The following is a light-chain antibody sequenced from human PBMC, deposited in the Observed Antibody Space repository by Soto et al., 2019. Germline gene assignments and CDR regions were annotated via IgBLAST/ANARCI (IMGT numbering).Light chain of an antibody. CDR1: QSVGNN. V-gene: IGKV3-15*01. CDR2: GAS. CDR3: QQYSDWPRT. J-gene: IGKJ1*01. Sequence: EIVMTQSPATLSVSPGERSTLSCRSSQSVGNNLAWYQQKPGQAPRLLIYGASTMATGLPARFSGSGSETAFTLTISSLQSADFAVYYCQQYSDWPRTFGQATNVEIK.